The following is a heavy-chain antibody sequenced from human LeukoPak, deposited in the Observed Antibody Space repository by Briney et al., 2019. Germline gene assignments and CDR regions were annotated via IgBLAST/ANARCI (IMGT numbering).Heavy chain of an antibody. CDR3: ARETTVTTCFDY. Sequence: SQTLSLTCTVSGGSISSGDYYWSWIRQPPGKGLEWIGYIYYSGSTYYNPSLKSRVTISVDTSKNQFSLKLSSVTAADAAVYYCARETTVTTCFDYWGQGTLVTVSP. CDR1: GGSISSGDYY. CDR2: IYYSGST. V-gene: IGHV4-30-4*01. J-gene: IGHJ4*02. D-gene: IGHD4-17*01.